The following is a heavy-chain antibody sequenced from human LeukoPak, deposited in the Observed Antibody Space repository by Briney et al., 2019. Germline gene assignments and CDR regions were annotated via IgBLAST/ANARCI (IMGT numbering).Heavy chain of an antibody. D-gene: IGHD2-2*01. CDR3: ARQDIVLVPAARFDY. V-gene: IGHV3-7*05. CDR2: IKEDGSDK. CDR1: GFTFSSYW. J-gene: IGHJ4*02. Sequence: GGSLRPSCAASGFTFSSYWMSWVRQAPGKGLEWVANIKEDGSDKYYVDSVKGRFTISRDNAKHALYLQMDRLRAEDTAVYYCARQDIVLVPAARFDYWGQGTLVTVSS.